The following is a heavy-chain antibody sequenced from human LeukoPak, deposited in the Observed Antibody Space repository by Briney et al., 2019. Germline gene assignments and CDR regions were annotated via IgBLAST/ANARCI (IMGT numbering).Heavy chain of an antibody. CDR2: ISSSSSTI. Sequence: GGSLRLSCAASGFTFSSYSMNWVRQAPGKGLEWVSYISSSSSTIYYADSVKGRFTISRDNAKNSLYLQMNSLRAEDTALYYCAKDSGYDSSGPLYYFDYWGQGTLVTVSS. CDR3: AKDSGYDSSGPLYYFDY. V-gene: IGHV3-48*04. D-gene: IGHD3-22*01. CDR1: GFTFSSYS. J-gene: IGHJ4*02.